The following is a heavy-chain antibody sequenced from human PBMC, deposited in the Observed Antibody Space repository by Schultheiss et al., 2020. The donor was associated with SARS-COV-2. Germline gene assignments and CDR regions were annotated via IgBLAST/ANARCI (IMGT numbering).Heavy chain of an antibody. Sequence: GGSLRLSCAASGFTFSSYSMNWVRQAPGKGLEWVSYISSSGSTIYYADSVKGRFTISRDNAKNSLYLQMNSLRAEDTAVYYCAKPGIVGASDAFDIWGQGTMVTVSS. V-gene: IGHV3-48*04. CDR1: GFTFSSYS. CDR2: ISSSGSTI. J-gene: IGHJ3*02. D-gene: IGHD1-26*01. CDR3: AKPGIVGASDAFDI.